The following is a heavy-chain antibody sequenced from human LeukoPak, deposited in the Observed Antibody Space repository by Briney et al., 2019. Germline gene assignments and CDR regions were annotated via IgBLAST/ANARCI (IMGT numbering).Heavy chain of an antibody. CDR1: GFTFSDHY. CDR2: ITKKADSYTT. D-gene: IGHD2-2*03. J-gene: IGHJ4*02. Sequence: GGSLRLSCVASGFTFSDHYMDWVRQAPGKGLEWVGRITKKADSYTTEYAASAKGRFTISRDDSQNSLYLQMNSLKTEDTAVYYCASHGYCSSTSCYYDYWGQGTLVTVSS. CDR3: ASHGYCSSTSCYYDY. V-gene: IGHV3-72*01.